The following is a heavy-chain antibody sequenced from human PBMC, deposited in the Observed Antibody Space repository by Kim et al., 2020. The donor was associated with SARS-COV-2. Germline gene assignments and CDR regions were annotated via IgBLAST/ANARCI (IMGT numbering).Heavy chain of an antibody. CDR2: ISAYNGNT. D-gene: IGHD3-22*01. CDR3: ARDRGLAGYYYDSSGYSPADY. Sequence: ASVKVSCKASGYSFTSYGISWVRQAPGQGLEWMGWISAYNGNTNYAQKLQGRVTMTTDTSTSTAYMELRSLRSDDTAVYYCARDRGLAGYYYDSSGYSPADYWGQGTLVTVSS. J-gene: IGHJ4*02. V-gene: IGHV1-18*04. CDR1: GYSFTSYG.